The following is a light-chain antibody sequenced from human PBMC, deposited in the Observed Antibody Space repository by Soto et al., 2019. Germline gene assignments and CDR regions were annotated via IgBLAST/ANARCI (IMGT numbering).Light chain of an antibody. Sequence: QSALTQPPSASGSPGQSVTISCTGTSSDIGGYNYVSWYQQHPGKAPKLMIYEVTKRPSGVPDRFSASKSGNTASLTVSGLQAEDEADYYCTSFTTTNIWVFGGGTKLTVL. V-gene: IGLV2-8*01. CDR1: SSDIGGYNY. CDR3: TSFTTTNIWV. CDR2: EVT. J-gene: IGLJ3*02.